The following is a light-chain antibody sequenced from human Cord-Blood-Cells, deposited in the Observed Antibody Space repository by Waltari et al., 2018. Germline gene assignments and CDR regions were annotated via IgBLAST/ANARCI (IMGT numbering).Light chain of an antibody. CDR1: QSISSW. V-gene: IGKV1-5*03. CDR3: QQYNSYSRT. J-gene: IGKJ1*01. CDR2: KAS. Sequence: DIQMTQSPSTLPASVGDRVTITCRASQSISSWLVWYQQKPGKAPKLLIYKASSLESGVPSRFSGSGSGTEFTLTISSLQPDDFATYYCQQYNSYSRTFGQGTKVEIK.